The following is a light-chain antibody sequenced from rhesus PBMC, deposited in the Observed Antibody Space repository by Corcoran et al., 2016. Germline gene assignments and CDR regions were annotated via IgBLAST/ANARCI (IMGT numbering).Light chain of an antibody. V-gene: IGKV1-74*01. Sequence: DIQMTQSPSSLSASVGDRVTITCRTSENVNNYLNWYQQKPGTAPKPLIYKASTLQRGVPSRFSGSGSGTDYTFTINSLQSEDVATYYCQHNYGTPRTFGQGTKVEIK. CDR1: ENVNNY. CDR2: KAS. J-gene: IGKJ1*01. CDR3: QHNYGTPRT.